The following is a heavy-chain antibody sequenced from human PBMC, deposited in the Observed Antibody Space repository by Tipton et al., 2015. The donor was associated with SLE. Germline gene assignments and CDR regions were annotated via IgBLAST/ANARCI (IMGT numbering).Heavy chain of an antibody. CDR1: GFTFSSYA. Sequence: SLRLSCAASGFTFSSYAMSWVRQAPGKGLEWVANIKQDGSEKYYVDSVKGRFTISRDNAKNSLYLQMNSLRAEDTAVYYCARSRGWYFDLWGRGTLVTVSS. CDR2: IKQDGSEK. V-gene: IGHV3-7*05. CDR3: ARSRGWYFDL. J-gene: IGHJ2*01.